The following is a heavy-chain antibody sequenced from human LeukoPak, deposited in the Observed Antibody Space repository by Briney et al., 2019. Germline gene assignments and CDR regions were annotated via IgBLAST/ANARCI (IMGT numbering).Heavy chain of an antibody. J-gene: IGHJ4*02. CDR1: GFTFSTYG. V-gene: IGHV3-33*03. CDR3: ASPGGSGWFSFDY. D-gene: IGHD6-19*01. CDR2: IWYDGSNK. Sequence: GGSLRLSCAASGFTFSTYGMHWVRQAPGKGLEWVTFIWYDGSNKYHADSVKGRFTISRDNAKNSLYLQMNSLRAEDTAVYYCASPGGSGWFSFDYWGQGALVTVSS.